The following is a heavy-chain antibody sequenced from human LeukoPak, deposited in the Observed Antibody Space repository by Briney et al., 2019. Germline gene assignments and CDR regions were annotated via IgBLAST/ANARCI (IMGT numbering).Heavy chain of an antibody. J-gene: IGHJ4*02. CDR1: GGSIISSDYH. CDR2: ISYSGNT. CDR3: ARQYSSPSKGFDY. V-gene: IGHV4-39*01. D-gene: IGHD6-13*01. Sequence: SETLSLTCTVSGGSIISSDYHWGWVRQPPGEGLEWIGTISYSGNTDYNPSLRSRVTISVDTSKNQFFLKLSSVTAADTAVYYCARQYSSPSKGFDYWGQGTLVTVSS.